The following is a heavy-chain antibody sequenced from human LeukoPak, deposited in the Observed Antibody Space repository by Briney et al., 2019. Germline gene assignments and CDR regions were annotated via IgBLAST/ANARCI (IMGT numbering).Heavy chain of an antibody. CDR1: GFTFTSYG. V-gene: IGHV3-30*18. CDR3: AKVRYSGSFHFYFDY. J-gene: IGHJ4*02. CDR2: VSYDGTSI. D-gene: IGHD1-26*01. Sequence: GGSLRLSCAASGFTFTSYGMHWVRQAPGKGLEWVAVVSYDGTSIYYADSVKGRFTISRDNSKNTLYLQMNSLRAEDTAVYYCAKVRYSGSFHFYFDYWGQGTLVTVSS.